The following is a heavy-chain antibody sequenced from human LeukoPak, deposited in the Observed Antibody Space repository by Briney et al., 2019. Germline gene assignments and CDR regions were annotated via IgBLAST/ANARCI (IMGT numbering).Heavy chain of an antibody. J-gene: IGHJ5*02. V-gene: IGHV3-7*01. CDR3: ARDGYYDFWSGYYMGWFDP. CDR2: IKQDGSEK. CDR1: GFTFSSYW. D-gene: IGHD3-3*01. Sequence: RPGGSLRLSCAASGFTFSSYWMSWVRQGPGKGLGWVASIKQDGSEKYYVDSVKGRFTISRDNAKNSLYLQMNSLRAEDTAVYYCARDGYYDFWSGYYMGWFDPWGQGTLVTVSS.